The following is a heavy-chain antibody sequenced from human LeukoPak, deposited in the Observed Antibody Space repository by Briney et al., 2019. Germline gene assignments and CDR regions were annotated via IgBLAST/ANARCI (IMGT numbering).Heavy chain of an antibody. CDR1: GFTFSTYT. Sequence: GGSLRLSCAASGFTFSTYTMSWVRQAPGKGLEWVSAINTGGGTSSADSVKGRFTISRDNSESTLYLQMSSLRAEDTAVYYCARLGANRSCTNGVCYYCDYWGQGTLVTVSS. D-gene: IGHD2-8*01. J-gene: IGHJ4*02. CDR2: INTGGGT. CDR3: ARLGANRSCTNGVCYYCDY. V-gene: IGHV3-23*01.